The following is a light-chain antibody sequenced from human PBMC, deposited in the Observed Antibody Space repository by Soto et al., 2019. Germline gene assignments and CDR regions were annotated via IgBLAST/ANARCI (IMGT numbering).Light chain of an antibody. CDR3: QQYSIWRT. CDR2: GAS. V-gene: IGKV3-15*01. J-gene: IGKJ1*01. Sequence: EIEMTQSEATLSLAPLERITIYCRASESVSTNLAWYQQKAGQAPRLLIYGASTRATGIPARFSGSGSGTEFTLTISSLQSEDFAVYYCQQYSIWRTFGQGTKVDIK. CDR1: ESVSTN.